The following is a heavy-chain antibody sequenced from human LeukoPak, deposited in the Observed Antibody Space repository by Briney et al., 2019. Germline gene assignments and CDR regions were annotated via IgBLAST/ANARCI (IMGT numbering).Heavy chain of an antibody. CDR1: GFTFSSCE. V-gene: IGHV3-48*03. J-gene: IGHJ4*02. D-gene: IGHD5-12*01. CDR2: ISGSGGII. CDR3: ARAMVATSRIYDFDY. Sequence: PGGSLRLSCAASGFTFSSCEMNWVRQAPGKGLEWVSYISGSGGIIYYADSVKGRFTISRDNAKDSLYLHMNSLRHEDTAVYYCARAMVATSRIYDFDYWGQGTLVTVSS.